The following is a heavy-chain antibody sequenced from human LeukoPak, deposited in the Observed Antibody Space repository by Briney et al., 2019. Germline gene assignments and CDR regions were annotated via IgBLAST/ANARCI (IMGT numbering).Heavy chain of an antibody. Sequence: RGSLRLSCAASGFTFNNYAMNWVRQAPGKGLEWVAAVTGPADTTYYADSVKGRFTISRDSFKDTLYLQMNRLGAEDTALYYCAKGAAIDHWGQGTLVTVSS. J-gene: IGHJ4*02. V-gene: IGHV3-23*01. D-gene: IGHD5-24*01. CDR2: VTGPADTT. CDR1: GFTFNNYA. CDR3: AKGAAIDH.